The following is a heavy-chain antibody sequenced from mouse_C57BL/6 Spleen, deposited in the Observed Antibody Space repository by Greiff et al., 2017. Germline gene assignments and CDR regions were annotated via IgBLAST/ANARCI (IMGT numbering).Heavy chain of an antibody. CDR1: GYTFTSYW. J-gene: IGHJ2*01. D-gene: IGHD2-10*02. CDR3: ARTDLVPKDY. V-gene: IGHV1-69*01. Sequence: VQLQQPGAELVMPGASVKLSCKASGYTFTSYWMHWVKQRPGQGLEWIGEFDPSDSYTNYNQKFKGKSTLTVDKSSSTAYMQLSSLTTEDSAVYDSARTDLVPKDYWSQGTTLTVSS. CDR2: FDPSDSYT.